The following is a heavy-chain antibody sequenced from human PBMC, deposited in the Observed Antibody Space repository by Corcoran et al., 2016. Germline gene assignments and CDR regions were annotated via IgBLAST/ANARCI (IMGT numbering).Heavy chain of an antibody. CDR3: AGGWRLITIFGVIQPPSSYGMDV. D-gene: IGHD3-3*01. CDR1: GFTVSSNY. Sequence: EVQLVESGGGLIQPGGSLRLSCAASGFTVSSNYMSWVRQAPGKGLEWVSVIYSGGSTYYADSVKGRFTISRDNSKNTLYLQMNSLRAEDTAVYYCAGGWRLITIFGVIQPPSSYGMDVWGQGTTVTVSS. J-gene: IGHJ6*02. CDR2: IYSGGST. V-gene: IGHV3-53*01.